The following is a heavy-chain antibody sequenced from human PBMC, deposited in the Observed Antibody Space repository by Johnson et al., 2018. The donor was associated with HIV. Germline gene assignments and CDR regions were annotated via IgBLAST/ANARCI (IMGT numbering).Heavy chain of an antibody. CDR2: VWSDGNNR. Sequence: QVQLVESGGGLVKPGGSLRLSCAVSGVIFSDYYMSWVRQAPGKGLEWVAVVWSDGNNRYYADSVKGRFTISRDNPKNTLYLQMSSLRAEETAVYYCAKGDGIVGGSDAFDIWGQGTMVTVSS. V-gene: IGHV3-33*06. CDR1: GVIFSDYY. D-gene: IGHD1-26*01. J-gene: IGHJ3*02. CDR3: AKGDGIVGGSDAFDI.